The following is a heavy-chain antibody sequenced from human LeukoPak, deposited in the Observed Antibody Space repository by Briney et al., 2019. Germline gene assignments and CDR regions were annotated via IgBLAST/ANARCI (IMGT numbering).Heavy chain of an antibody. D-gene: IGHD5-18*01. V-gene: IGHV3-53*01. CDR1: GLTFDIYS. CDR3: AREAGRSYGYLGY. CDR2: IYSGGST. J-gene: IGHJ4*02. Sequence: PGGSLRLSCEASGLTFDIYSMSWVRQALGKGLEWVSVIYSGGSTYYADSVKGRFTISRDNSKNTLYLQMNSLRAEDTAVYYCAREAGRSYGYLGYWGQGTLVTVSS.